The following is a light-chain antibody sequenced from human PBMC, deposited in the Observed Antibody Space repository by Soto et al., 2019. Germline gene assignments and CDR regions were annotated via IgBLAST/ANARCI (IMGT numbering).Light chain of an antibody. Sequence: DLQLTQSPSSLSASVGDRVTISCQASQDLSNYLNWYQQKPGKAPKLLIYDASNLETGVPSRFSGSGSGTDFTFTISSLQPEDIATYYCIQYDNLPITFGGGTQVEIK. CDR3: IQYDNLPIT. CDR1: QDLSNY. J-gene: IGKJ4*01. V-gene: IGKV1-33*01. CDR2: DAS.